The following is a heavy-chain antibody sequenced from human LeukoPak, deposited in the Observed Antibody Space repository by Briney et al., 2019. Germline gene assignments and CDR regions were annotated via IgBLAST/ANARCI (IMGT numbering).Heavy chain of an antibody. D-gene: IGHD7-27*01. J-gene: IGHJ4*02. CDR1: GLAFSSYS. CDR3: ARDGPNWGDY. Sequence: PGGSLRLSCVASGLAFSSYSMHWVRQAPGKGLEWVGVISYDGSDEYYTDSVKGRFTISRDNSKNTVYLQMNSLRADDTAVYYCARDGPNWGDYWGQGTLVTVSS. V-gene: IGHV3-30*04. CDR2: ISYDGSDE.